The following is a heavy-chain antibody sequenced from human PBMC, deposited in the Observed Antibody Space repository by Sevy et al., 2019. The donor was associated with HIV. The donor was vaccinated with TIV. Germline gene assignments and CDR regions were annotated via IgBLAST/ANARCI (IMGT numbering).Heavy chain of an antibody. CDR3: ARDPRLELRLYYYYYGMDV. D-gene: IGHD1-7*01. CDR1: GFTFSSYA. CDR2: ISYDGSTK. J-gene: IGHJ6*02. Sequence: GGSLRLSCAASGFTFSSYAMHWVRQAPGKGLEWVAVISYDGSTKYYANSVTGRFTISRDNSKNTLYLQMNSLRAEDTAVYYCARDPRLELRLYYYYYGMDVWGQGTTVTVSS. V-gene: IGHV3-30-3*01.